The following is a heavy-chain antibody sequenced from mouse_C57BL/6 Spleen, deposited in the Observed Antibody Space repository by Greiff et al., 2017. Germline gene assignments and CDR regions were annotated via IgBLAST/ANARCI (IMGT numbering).Heavy chain of an antibody. J-gene: IGHJ2*01. V-gene: IGHV7-3*01. CDR1: GFTFTDYY. Sequence: EVKLEESGGGLVQPGGSLSLSCAASGFTFTDYYMSWVRQPPGKALEWLGFIRNKANGYTTEYSASVKGRFTISRDNSQSILYLQMNALRAEDSATYYCARYGSSFDYGGQGTTLTVSS. CDR3: ARYGSSFDY. CDR2: IRNKANGYTT. D-gene: IGHD1-1*01.